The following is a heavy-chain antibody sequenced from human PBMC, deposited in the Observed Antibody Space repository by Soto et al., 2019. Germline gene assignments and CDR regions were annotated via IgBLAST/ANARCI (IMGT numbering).Heavy chain of an antibody. CDR3: ARGSYHLPTY. Sequence: VQLQESGPGLVKPSGTLSLTCAVSGGFISSSNWWSWVSQSPGKGLEWIGEIFHSGSTNYSPSLKKRVTISVDKSKNHSSLNLYSVTAADTAVYYCARGSYHLPTYWGQGTLVTVSS. CDR2: IFHSGST. J-gene: IGHJ4*02. D-gene: IGHD3-16*01. V-gene: IGHV4-4*02. CDR1: GGFISSSNW.